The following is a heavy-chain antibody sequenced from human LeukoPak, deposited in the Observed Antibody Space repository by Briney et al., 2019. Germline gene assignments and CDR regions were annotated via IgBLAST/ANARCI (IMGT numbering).Heavy chain of an antibody. D-gene: IGHD3-16*01. CDR3: ARVNRPGGVIHY. CDR2: INAGNGNT. J-gene: IGHJ4*02. CDR1: GYTFTSYA. Sequence: GRSLRLSCAASGYTFTSYAMHWVRQAPGQRLEWMGWINAGNGNTKYSQKFQGRVTITRDTSASTAYMELSSLRSEDTAVYYCARVNRPGGVIHYWGQGTLVTVSS. V-gene: IGHV1-3*01.